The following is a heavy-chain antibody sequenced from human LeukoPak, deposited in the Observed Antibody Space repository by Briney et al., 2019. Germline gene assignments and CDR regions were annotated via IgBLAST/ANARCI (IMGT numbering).Heavy chain of an antibody. CDR2: IYTSGST. CDR1: GGSFSGYY. Sequence: SETLSLTCAVYGGSFSGYYWSWIRQPAGKGLEWIGRIYTSGSTNYNPSLKSRVTMSVDTSKNQFSLKLSSVTAADTAVYYCAREGEITIFGVVPGLFDYWGQGTLVTVSS. J-gene: IGHJ4*02. V-gene: IGHV4-4*07. CDR3: AREGEITIFGVVPGLFDY. D-gene: IGHD3-3*01.